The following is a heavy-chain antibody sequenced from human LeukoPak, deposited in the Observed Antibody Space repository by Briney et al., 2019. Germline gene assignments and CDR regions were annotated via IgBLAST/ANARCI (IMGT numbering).Heavy chain of an antibody. D-gene: IGHD6-13*01. Sequence: PSETLSLTCAVYGGSFSGYYWSWIRQPPGKGLEWIGEINHSGSTNYNPSLKSRVTISVDMSKNQFSLKLSSVTAADTAVYYCARDRDLYSSHPDVWGQGTTVTVSS. CDR2: INHSGST. J-gene: IGHJ6*02. CDR3: ARDRDLYSSHPDV. CDR1: GGSFSGYY. V-gene: IGHV4-34*01.